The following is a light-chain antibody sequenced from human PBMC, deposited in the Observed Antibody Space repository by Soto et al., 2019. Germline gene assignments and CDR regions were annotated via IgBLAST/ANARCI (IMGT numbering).Light chain of an antibody. CDR1: QSVSTH. Sequence: PGGRATLSCRASQSVSTHLAWYQQKPGQAPRLLIYDASNRATGFPARFSGSGSGTDFTLTISSLEPEDFAVYYCQQRSNWPLTFGGGTKGEIK. CDR2: DAS. J-gene: IGKJ4*01. CDR3: QQRSNWPLT. V-gene: IGKV3-11*01.